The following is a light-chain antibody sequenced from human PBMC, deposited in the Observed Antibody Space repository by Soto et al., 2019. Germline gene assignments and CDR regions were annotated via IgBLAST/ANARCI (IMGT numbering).Light chain of an antibody. Sequence: EIVMTQSPATLSVSPGERVTLSCRARQSVGSNLAWYQQKPGQAPRLLIYGASTRATGIPDRFSGSGSGTDFTLTISRLEPEDFAVYYCQQYGSSPTTFGQGTKVDI. V-gene: IGKV3-20*01. CDR2: GAS. CDR1: QSVGSN. J-gene: IGKJ1*01. CDR3: QQYGSSPTT.